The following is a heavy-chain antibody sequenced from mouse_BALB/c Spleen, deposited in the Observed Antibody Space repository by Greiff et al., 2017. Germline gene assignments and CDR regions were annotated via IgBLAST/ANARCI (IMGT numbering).Heavy chain of an antibody. CDR3: ARDRILRYPWFAY. V-gene: IGHV5-6-3*01. CDR1: GFTFSSYG. CDR2: INSNGGST. D-gene: IGHD1-1*01. J-gene: IGHJ3*01. Sequence: EVHLVESGGGLVQPGGSLKLSCAASGFTFSSYGMSWVRQTPDKRLELVATINSNGGSTYYPDSVKGRFTISRDNAKNTLYLQMSSLKSEDTAMYYCARDRILRYPWFAYWGQGTLVTVSA.